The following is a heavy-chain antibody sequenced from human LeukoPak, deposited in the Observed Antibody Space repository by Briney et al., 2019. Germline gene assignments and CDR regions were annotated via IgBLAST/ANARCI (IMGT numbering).Heavy chain of an antibody. V-gene: IGHV1-2*02. J-gene: IGHJ3*02. CDR2: INPNSGGT. Sequence: ASVKVSCKASGYTFTGYYMHWVRQAPGHGLEWMGWINPNSGGTNYAQKFQGRVTMTRDTSISTAYMELSRLRSDDTAVYYCAREGVLRFLEWYPRGAFDIWGQGTMVTVSS. D-gene: IGHD3-3*01. CDR3: AREGVLRFLEWYPRGAFDI. CDR1: GYTFTGYY.